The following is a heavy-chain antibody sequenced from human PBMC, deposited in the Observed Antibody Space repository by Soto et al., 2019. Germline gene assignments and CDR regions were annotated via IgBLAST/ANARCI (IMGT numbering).Heavy chain of an antibody. J-gene: IGHJ4*02. D-gene: IGHD3-10*01. CDR2: IWYDGSNK. CDR1: GFTFSSYG. V-gene: IGHV3-33*01. Sequence: GGSLRLSCAASGFTFSSYGLHWVRQAPGKGLEWVAVIWYDGSNKYYADSVKGRFTISRDNSKNTLHLQMNSLRAEDTAVYYCAGMRGSGSYSIVYWYQGALVKVSS. CDR3: AGMRGSGSYSIVY.